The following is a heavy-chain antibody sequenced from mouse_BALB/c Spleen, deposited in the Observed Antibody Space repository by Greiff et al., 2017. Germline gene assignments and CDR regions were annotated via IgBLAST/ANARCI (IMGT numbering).Heavy chain of an antibody. V-gene: IGHV3-6*02. CDR3: ARGGGNCLFAY. CDR2: ISYDGSN. CDR1: GYSITSGYY. J-gene: IGHJ3*01. Sequence: EVKLQESGPRLVKPSQSLSLTCSVTGYSITSGYYWIWSRQFPGNKLEWMGYISYDGSNNSNPSHKNRISITRDTSENQVFLKLNSVTTEDTATDYYARGGGNCLFAYWGEGTLVTVSA. D-gene: IGHD2-1*01.